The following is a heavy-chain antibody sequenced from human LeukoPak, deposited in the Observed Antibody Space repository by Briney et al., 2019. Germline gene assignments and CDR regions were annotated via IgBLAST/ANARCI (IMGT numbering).Heavy chain of an antibody. CDR3: AREGYSSSWYWFDP. J-gene: IGHJ5*02. Sequence: ASVKVSCKAYGYTFTSYGISWVRQAPGQGLEWMGWISAYNGNTNYAQKLQGRVTMTTDTSTSTAYMELRSLRSDDTAVYYCAREGYSSSWYWFDPWGQGTLVTVSS. CDR1: GYTFTSYG. V-gene: IGHV1-18*01. D-gene: IGHD6-13*01. CDR2: ISAYNGNT.